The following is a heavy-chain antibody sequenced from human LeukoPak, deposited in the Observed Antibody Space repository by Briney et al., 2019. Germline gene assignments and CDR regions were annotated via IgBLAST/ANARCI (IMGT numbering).Heavy chain of an antibody. V-gene: IGHV3-23*01. J-gene: IGHJ5*02. D-gene: IGHD3-10*01. Sequence: GGSLRLSCAASGFTFSSYAMSWLRQAPGKGLEWVSAISGSGTIYYADSVKGWFTISRDNSKNTPFLQMHTLRAEDTAVYYCARVPGVYGSGISWGQGTLVTVSS. CDR2: ISGSGTI. CDR3: ARVPGVYGSGIS. CDR1: GFTFSSYA.